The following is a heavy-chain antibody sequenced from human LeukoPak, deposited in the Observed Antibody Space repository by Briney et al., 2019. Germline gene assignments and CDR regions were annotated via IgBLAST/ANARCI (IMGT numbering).Heavy chain of an antibody. CDR3: AKGASMVRGVLCYFDF. CDR1: GFTFSTYA. V-gene: IGHV3-23*01. J-gene: IGHJ4*02. D-gene: IGHD3-10*01. Sequence: GGSLRLSCAASGFTFSTYAMSWVPQAPGKGLEWVSSISAGGGTTYYADSVKGRFTISRDTSKNTLFLQMNSLRADDTAIYYCAKGASMVRGVLCYFDFWGQGTLITVSS. CDR2: ISAGGGTT.